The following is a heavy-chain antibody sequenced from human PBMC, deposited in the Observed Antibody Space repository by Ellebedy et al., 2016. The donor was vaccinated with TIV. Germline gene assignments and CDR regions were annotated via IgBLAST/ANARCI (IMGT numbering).Heavy chain of an antibody. V-gene: IGHV4-4*07. Sequence: SETLSLTCTVSGGSISSYYWSWIRQPAGKGLEWIGRIYTSGSTNYNPSLKSRVTMSVDTSENQFSLKLSSVTAADTAVYYCARERGIAVTGTAGMDVWGQGTTVTVSS. J-gene: IGHJ6*02. D-gene: IGHD6-19*01. CDR3: ARERGIAVTGTAGMDV. CDR2: IYTSGST. CDR1: GGSISSYY.